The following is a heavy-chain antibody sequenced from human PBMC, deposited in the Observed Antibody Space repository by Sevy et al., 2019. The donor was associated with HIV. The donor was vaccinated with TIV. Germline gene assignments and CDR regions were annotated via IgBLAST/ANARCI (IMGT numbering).Heavy chain of an antibody. CDR3: AGDTIARFLEWLSYGMDV. Sequence: ASVKVSCKASGYSFTSYAMNWVRQAPGQGLEWMGWINTNTGNPTYTQGFTGRFVFSLDTSVSTAYLQISSLKAEDTAVYYCAGDTIARFLEWLSYGMDVWGQGTTVTVSS. V-gene: IGHV7-4-1*02. D-gene: IGHD3-3*01. CDR1: GYSFTSYA. J-gene: IGHJ6*02. CDR2: INTNTGNP.